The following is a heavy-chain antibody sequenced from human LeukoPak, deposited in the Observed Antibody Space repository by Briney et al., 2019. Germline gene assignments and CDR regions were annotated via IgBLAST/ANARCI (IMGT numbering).Heavy chain of an antibody. J-gene: IGHJ4*02. CDR1: GFTFSSHG. CDR2: ISGSGDYT. D-gene: IGHD3-10*01. Sequence: GGSLRLSCAASGFTFSSHGRSWVRQAPGKGLEWVATISGSGDYTYYADSVKGRFTISRDNSKNTLYLQMNSLRAEDTAVYYCAKVTYGSGTYGAFDSWGQGTLVTVSS. V-gene: IGHV3-23*01. CDR3: AKVTYGSGTYGAFDS.